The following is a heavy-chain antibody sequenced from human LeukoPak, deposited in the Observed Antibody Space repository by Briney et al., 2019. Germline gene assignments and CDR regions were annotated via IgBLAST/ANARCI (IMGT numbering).Heavy chain of an antibody. D-gene: IGHD1-26*01. CDR1: GFTFSSYG. Sequence: GGSLRLSCAASGFTFSSYGMHWVRQAPGKGLEWVSAISESGGNTYYADSVKGRFTISRDNAKNSLYLQMNSLRAEDMALYYCAKGSRIVGATQLDYWGQGTLVTVSS. CDR2: ISESGGNT. J-gene: IGHJ4*02. V-gene: IGHV3-21*04. CDR3: AKGSRIVGATQLDY.